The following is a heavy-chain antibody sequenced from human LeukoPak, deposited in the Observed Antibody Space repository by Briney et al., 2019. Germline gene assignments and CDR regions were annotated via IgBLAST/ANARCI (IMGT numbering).Heavy chain of an antibody. Sequence: GGSLRLSCAASGFTFSSYEMNWVRQAPGKGLEWVSYISSSGSTIYYADSVKGRFTISRDNAKNSLYLQMNSLRAEDTAVYYCARDRPHVVVVANNWFDPWGQGTLVTVSS. CDR3: ARDRPHVVVVANNWFDP. V-gene: IGHV3-48*03. CDR2: ISSSGSTI. CDR1: GFTFSSYE. J-gene: IGHJ5*02. D-gene: IGHD2-15*01.